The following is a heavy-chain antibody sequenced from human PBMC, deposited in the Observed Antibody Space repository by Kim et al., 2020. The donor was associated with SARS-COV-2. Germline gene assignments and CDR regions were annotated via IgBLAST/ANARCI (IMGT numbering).Heavy chain of an antibody. V-gene: IGHV6-1*01. CDR1: GDSVSSNSAA. CDR3: AREGGEYYGDYGVYYFDY. J-gene: IGHJ4*02. CDR2: TYYRSKWYN. D-gene: IGHD4-17*01. Sequence: SQTLSLTCAISGDSVSSNSAAWNWIRQSPSRGLEWLGRTYYRSKWYNDYAVSVKSRITINPDTSKNQFSLQLNSVTPEDTAVYYCAREGGEYYGDYGVYYFDYWGQGTLVTVSS.